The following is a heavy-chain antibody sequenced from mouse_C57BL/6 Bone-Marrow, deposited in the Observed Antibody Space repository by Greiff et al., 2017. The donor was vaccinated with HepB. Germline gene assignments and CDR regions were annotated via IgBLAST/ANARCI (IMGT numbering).Heavy chain of an antibody. CDR3: TTYYGSSYYFDY. J-gene: IGHJ2*01. V-gene: IGHV14-4*01. CDR1: GFNIKDDY. Sequence: EVQLQQSGAELVRPGASVKLSCTASGFNIKDDYMHWVKQRPEQGLEWIGWIDPENGDTEYASKFQGKATITADTSSNTAYLQLSSLTSEDTAVYYCTTYYGSSYYFDYGGQGTTLTVSS. CDR2: IDPENGDT. D-gene: IGHD1-1*01.